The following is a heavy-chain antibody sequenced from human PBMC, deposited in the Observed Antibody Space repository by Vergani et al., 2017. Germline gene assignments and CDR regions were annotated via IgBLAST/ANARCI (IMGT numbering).Heavy chain of an antibody. J-gene: IGHJ4*02. D-gene: IGHD6-6*01. CDR2: MNPNSGNT. V-gene: IGHV1-8*01. Sequence: QVQLVQSGAEVKKPGASVKVSCTASGYTFTSYDINWVRQATGQGLEWMGWMNPNSGNTGYAQKFQGRVTMTRDTSISTAYMERSSLRSEDTAVYYCARGLGTAARYSTDYWGQGTLVTVSS. CDR3: ARGLGTAARYSTDY. CDR1: GYTFTSYD.